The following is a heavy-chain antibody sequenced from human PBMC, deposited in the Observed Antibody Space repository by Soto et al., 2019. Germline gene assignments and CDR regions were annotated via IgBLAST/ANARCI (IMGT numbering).Heavy chain of an antibody. D-gene: IGHD2-21*02. J-gene: IGHJ3*02. CDR3: ARDSTVKHRVFDI. V-gene: IGHV4-31*03. Sequence: PSETLSLTCTVSRGSISIGGYYLSWIRQHPGKGLEFIGYIYYTGTTYYNPSLGSRISISRDTSKNQLSLKLTSVTAAETAVYFCARDSTVKHRVFDIWGRGTLVTVSS. CDR2: IYYTGTT. CDR1: RGSISIGGYY.